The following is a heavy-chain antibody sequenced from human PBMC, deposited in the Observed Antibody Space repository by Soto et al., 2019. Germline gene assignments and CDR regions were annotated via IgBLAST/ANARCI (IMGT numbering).Heavy chain of an antibody. CDR2: INHSGST. J-gene: IGHJ4*02. V-gene: IGHV4-34*01. CDR3: ARGLTGGSDY. Sequence: SETLSLTCAVYGGSFSGYYWSWIRQPPGKGLEWIGEINHSGSTNYNPSLKSRVTISVDTSKNQFSLKLSSVTAADTAVYYCARGLTGGSDYRGQGTLVTVSS. CDR1: GGSFSGYY. D-gene: IGHD7-27*01.